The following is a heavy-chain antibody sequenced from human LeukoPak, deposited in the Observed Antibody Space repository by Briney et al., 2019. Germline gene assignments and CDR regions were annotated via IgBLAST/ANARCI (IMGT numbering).Heavy chain of an antibody. Sequence: PGGSLRLSCAASVFTFSSYAMSWVRQAPRKGLEWVSAISGSGDSTYYADSVKGRFTISRDNSKNTLYLQMDSLRAEDTAVYYCAKDRSDTTMVYNFDYWGQGTLVTVSS. J-gene: IGHJ4*02. V-gene: IGHV3-23*01. CDR1: VFTFSSYA. D-gene: IGHD4/OR15-4a*01. CDR2: ISGSGDST. CDR3: AKDRSDTTMVYNFDY.